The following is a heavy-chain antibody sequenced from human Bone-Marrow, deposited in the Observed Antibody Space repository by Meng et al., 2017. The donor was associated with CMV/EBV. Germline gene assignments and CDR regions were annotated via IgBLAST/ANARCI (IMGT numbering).Heavy chain of an antibody. CDR3: SRGDSSGPLH. Sequence: SCSASGFSFSDAGLHWVRQASGRGLEWIGRIRNRANSHATAYVASVKGRFTISRDDSRNTMYLHMTSLKIDDTAVYYCSRGDSSGPLHWGPGTLVTVSS. J-gene: IGHJ4*02. CDR1: GFSFSDAG. D-gene: IGHD3-22*01. CDR2: IRNRANSHAT. V-gene: IGHV3-73*01.